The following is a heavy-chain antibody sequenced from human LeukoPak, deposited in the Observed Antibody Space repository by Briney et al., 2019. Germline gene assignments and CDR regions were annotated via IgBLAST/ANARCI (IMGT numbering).Heavy chain of an antibody. Sequence: GGSLRLSCAASGFTFSTYGMHWVRQAPGKGLEWVAFIRYDGSNKYYADSVKGRFTISKDNSKNTVYLQMNSLRAEDTAVYYCAAPGVPAATYYFDYWGQGTLVTVSS. D-gene: IGHD2-2*01. CDR1: GFTFSTYG. J-gene: IGHJ4*02. CDR2: IRYDGSNK. V-gene: IGHV3-30*02. CDR3: AAPGVPAATYYFDY.